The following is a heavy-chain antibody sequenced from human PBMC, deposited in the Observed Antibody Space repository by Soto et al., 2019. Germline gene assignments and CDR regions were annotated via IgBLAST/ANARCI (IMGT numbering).Heavy chain of an antibody. D-gene: IGHD5-12*01. CDR3: ARGPSNGGYGKYFDF. CDR1: GFTFSSYA. Sequence: GGSLRLSCTASGFTFSSYAMHWVRQAPGKGLEYVALISNDGSNKYYADSVRGRFTMSRDNSRDTVYLQMSSLRPEDTAVYYCARGPSNGGYGKYFDFWAQGTLVTVS. J-gene: IGHJ4*02. V-gene: IGHV3-30-3*01. CDR2: ISNDGSNK.